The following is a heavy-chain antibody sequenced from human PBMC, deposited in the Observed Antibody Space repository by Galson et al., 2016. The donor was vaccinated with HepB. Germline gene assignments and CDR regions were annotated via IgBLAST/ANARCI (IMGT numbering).Heavy chain of an antibody. CDR1: GFRFTTYA. J-gene: IGHJ5*02. CDR3: AKGRAATPGTIDDWFDP. D-gene: IGHD6-13*01. CDR2: ISGSGGST. V-gene: IGHV3-23*01. Sequence: SLRLSCAASGFRFTTYAFSWVRQAPGEGLEWVSGISGSGGSTYYADSVKGRFTISRDNSKNTLFLQMASLRAEDTAVYYCAKGRAATPGTIDDWFDPWGQGTLVTISS.